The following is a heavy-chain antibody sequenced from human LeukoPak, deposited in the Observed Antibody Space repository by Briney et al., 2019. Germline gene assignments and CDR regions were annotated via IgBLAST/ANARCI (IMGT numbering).Heavy chain of an antibody. D-gene: IGHD1-26*01. Sequence: PGGSLRLSCAASGFSFSSFWMHWVRQVPGKGLIWVSRISSDGSSTMYADSVKGRSTISRDNANNTLYLQMNSLRGEDTAVYYCAREWDTPEAYYMDVWGKGTTVTVSS. CDR3: AREWDTPEAYYMDV. CDR1: GFSFSSFW. J-gene: IGHJ6*03. V-gene: IGHV3-74*03. CDR2: ISSDGSST.